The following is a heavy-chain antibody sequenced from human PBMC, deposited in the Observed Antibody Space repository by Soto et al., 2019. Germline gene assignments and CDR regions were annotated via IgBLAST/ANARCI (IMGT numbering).Heavy chain of an antibody. CDR2: IRSKANSYAT. D-gene: IGHD2-15*01. V-gene: IGHV3-73*01. CDR1: GFTFSGSA. CDR3: AKEGTCSGGSCWGYYYGMDV. J-gene: IGHJ6*02. Sequence: QPGGSLRLSCAASGFTFSGSAMHWVRQASGKGLEWVGRIRSKANSYATAYAASVKGRFTISRDNSKNTLYLQMNSLRAEDTAVYYCAKEGTCSGGSCWGYYYGMDVWGQGTTVTVSS.